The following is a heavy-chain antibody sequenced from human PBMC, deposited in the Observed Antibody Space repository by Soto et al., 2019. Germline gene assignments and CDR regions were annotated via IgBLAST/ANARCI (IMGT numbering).Heavy chain of an antibody. D-gene: IGHD6-19*01. CDR2: IIPIFGTA. Sequence: SVKVSCKASGGTFSSYAISWVRQAPGQGLEWMGGIIPIFGTANYAQKFQGRVTITADESTSTAYMELSSLRSEDTAVYYCARDRSIAVAGAPDYYYGMDVWGQGTTVTAP. V-gene: IGHV1-69*13. J-gene: IGHJ6*02. CDR1: GGTFSSYA. CDR3: ARDRSIAVAGAPDYYYGMDV.